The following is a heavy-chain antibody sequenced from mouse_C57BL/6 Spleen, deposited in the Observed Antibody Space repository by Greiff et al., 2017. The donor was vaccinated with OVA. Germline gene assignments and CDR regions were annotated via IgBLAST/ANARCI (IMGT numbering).Heavy chain of an antibody. Sequence: QVQLQQPGAELVKPGASVKMSCKASGYTFTSYWITWVKQRPGQGLEWIGDIYPGSGSTNYNEKFKSKATLTVDTSSSTAYMQLSSLTSEDSAVYYCARRNYYGSSSRYFDVWGTGTTVTVSS. CDR2: IYPGSGST. V-gene: IGHV1-55*01. CDR1: GYTFTSYW. D-gene: IGHD1-1*01. CDR3: ARRNYYGSSSRYFDV. J-gene: IGHJ1*03.